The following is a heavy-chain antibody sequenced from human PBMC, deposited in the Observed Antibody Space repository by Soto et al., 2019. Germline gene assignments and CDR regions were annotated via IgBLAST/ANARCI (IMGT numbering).Heavy chain of an antibody. CDR2: IIPMYGTV. V-gene: IGHV1-69*06. CDR1: GGTFSSYV. CDR3: ARDLGGCSGGSCRYNWFDP. D-gene: IGHD2-15*01. J-gene: IGHJ5*02. Sequence: QVQLVQSGAEVKKPGSSVKVSCKASGGTFSSYVISWVRQAPGQGPEWMGGIIPMYGTVNYAQKFQDRVTIIADTSTITASMELSSLRSEDTAVYYCARDLGGCSGGSCRYNWFDPWGQGTLVTVSS.